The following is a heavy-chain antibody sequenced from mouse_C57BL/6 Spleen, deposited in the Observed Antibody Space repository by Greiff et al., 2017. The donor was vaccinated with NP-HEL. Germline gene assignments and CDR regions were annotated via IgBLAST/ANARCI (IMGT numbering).Heavy chain of an antibody. J-gene: IGHJ1*03. V-gene: IGHV5-9-1*02. Sequence: EVMLVESGEGLVKPGGSLKLSCAASGFTFSSYAMSWVRQTPEKRLEWVAYISRGGDYIYYADTVKGRFTISRDNARNTLYLQMSSLKSEDTAMYYCTRDPYGNYWYFDVWGTGTTVTVSS. D-gene: IGHD2-1*01. CDR1: GFTFSSYA. CDR2: ISRGGDYI. CDR3: TRDPYGNYWYFDV.